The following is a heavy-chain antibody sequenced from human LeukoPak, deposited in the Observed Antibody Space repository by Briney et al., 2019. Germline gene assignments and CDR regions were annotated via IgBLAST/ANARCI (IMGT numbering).Heavy chain of an antibody. V-gene: IGHV4-59*01. CDR2: IYYSGST. J-gene: IGHJ4*02. CDR1: GGSISSYY. Sequence: PSETLSLTCTVSGGSISSYYWSWIRQPPGKGLEWIGYIYYSGSTNYNPSLKSRVTISVDTSKNQFSLKLSSVTAADTAVYYCARQDGYNFFDYWGQGTLVTVS. CDR3: ARQDGYNFFDY. D-gene: IGHD5-24*01.